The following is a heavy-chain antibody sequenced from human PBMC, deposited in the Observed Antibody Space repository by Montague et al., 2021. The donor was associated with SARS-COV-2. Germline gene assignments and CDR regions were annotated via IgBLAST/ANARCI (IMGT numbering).Heavy chain of an antibody. D-gene: IGHD6-13*01. V-gene: IGHV4-31*03. J-gene: IGHJ4*02. CDR1: GGSISSGGYY. CDR2: IYYSGST. Sequence: TLSLTCTASGGSISSGGYYWSWIRQPPGKGLEWIGYIYYSGSTYYNPSLKSRVTISVDTSKNQFYLKLSSVTAADTAVYYCARDVGRYSSSWFDYWGQGTLVTVSS. CDR3: ARDVGRYSSSWFDY.